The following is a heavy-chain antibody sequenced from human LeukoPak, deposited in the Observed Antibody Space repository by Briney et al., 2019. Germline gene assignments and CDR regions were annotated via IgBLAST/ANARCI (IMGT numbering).Heavy chain of an antibody. D-gene: IGHD6-19*01. Sequence: SETLSLTCTVSGGSISSYYWSWIRQPPGKGLEWIGYIYYSGSTNYNPSLKSRVTISVDTSKNQFSLKLSSVTAADTAVYYCARRPSAYSSGWYGFDYWGQGTLVTVSS. CDR2: IYYSGST. CDR3: ARRPSAYSSGWYGFDY. V-gene: IGHV4-59*08. J-gene: IGHJ4*02. CDR1: GGSISSYY.